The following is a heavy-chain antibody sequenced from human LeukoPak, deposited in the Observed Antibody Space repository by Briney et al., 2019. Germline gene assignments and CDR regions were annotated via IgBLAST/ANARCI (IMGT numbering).Heavy chain of an antibody. D-gene: IGHD4-17*01. J-gene: IGHJ4*02. Sequence: NPSETLSLTCTVSGGSISSYYWTWLRQPPGKGLEGIGYVDYSASTNYNPSLKSRVTIALDRSKHQFSLRLSSVTAADTAVYYCAACMNTVTRIHYWGQGTLVTVSS. CDR3: AACMNTVTRIHY. CDR2: VDYSAST. V-gene: IGHV4-59*01. CDR1: GGSISSYY.